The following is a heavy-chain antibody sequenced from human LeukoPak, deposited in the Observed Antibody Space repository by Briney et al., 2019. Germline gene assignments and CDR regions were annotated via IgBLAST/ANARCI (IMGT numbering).Heavy chain of an antibody. CDR2: INSDGSST. Sequence: GGSLRLSWAASGFTFSSYWMRWVRHAGGKGLVWVSRINSDGSSTSYADSVKGRFTISRDNAKNTLYLQMNSLRAVDTAVYYCARDRYCSSTSCSTYYFDPWGQGTLVTVSS. CDR1: GFTFSSYW. D-gene: IGHD2-2*02. J-gene: IGHJ5*02. V-gene: IGHV3-74*01. CDR3: ARDRYCSSTSCSTYYFDP.